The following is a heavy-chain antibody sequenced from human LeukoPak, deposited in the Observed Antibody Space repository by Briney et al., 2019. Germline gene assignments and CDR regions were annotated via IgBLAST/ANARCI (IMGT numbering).Heavy chain of an antibody. CDR1: GFTLSGSA. V-gene: IGHV1-58*01. J-gene: IGHJ4*02. CDR3: ATDSTPMVRGLIIAFAY. Sequence: SVKVSCKASGFTLSGSAVQWVRQARGQRLEWLGWVIVDSGRTHFLQKLQDRVILTRDMSTNTAYMELTGLTSEDTAVYYCATDSTPMVRGLIIAFAYWGQGTQVTVSS. CDR2: VIVDSGRT. D-gene: IGHD3-10*01.